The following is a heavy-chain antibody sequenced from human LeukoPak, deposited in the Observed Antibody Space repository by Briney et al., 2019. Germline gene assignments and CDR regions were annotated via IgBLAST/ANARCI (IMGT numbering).Heavy chain of an antibody. CDR2: ISGSCGST. D-gene: IGHD5-12*01. V-gene: IGHV3-23*01. J-gene: IGHJ4*02. CDR3: ARGPTASGLHYFDY. CDR1: GFTFSSYA. Sequence: GGSLRLSCAASGFTFSSYAMSWVRQAPGKGLEWVSVISGSCGSTYYAGSVKGRFTISRDNAKNSLYLQMNSLRAEDTAVYYCARGPTASGLHYFDYWGQGTLVTVSS.